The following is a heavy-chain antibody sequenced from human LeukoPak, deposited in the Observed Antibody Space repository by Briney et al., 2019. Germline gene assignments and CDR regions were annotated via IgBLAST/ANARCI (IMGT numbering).Heavy chain of an antibody. D-gene: IGHD6-13*01. CDR3: ARQIPYSSSWANFDY. CDR2: ISSSSTI. Sequence: GGSLRLSCAASGFTFSSYGMTWVRQAPGKGLEWVSYISSSSTIYYADSVKGRFTISRDNAKNSLYLQLNSLRAEDTAVYYCARQIPYSSSWANFDYWGQGTLVTVSS. J-gene: IGHJ4*02. V-gene: IGHV3-48*01. CDR1: GFTFSSYG.